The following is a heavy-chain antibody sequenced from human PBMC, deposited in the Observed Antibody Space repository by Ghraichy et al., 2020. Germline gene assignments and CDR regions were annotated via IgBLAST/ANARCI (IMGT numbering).Heavy chain of an antibody. J-gene: IGHJ6*02. CDR2: SSSSSSHT. CDR1: GFSLSDYY. Sequence: GGSLRLSCAASGFSLSDYYMSWIRQAPGKGLEWVSYSSSSSSHTNYADSVKGRFTISRAKNSLYLQMNSLRAEDTAVYYCARGSGVSRFYYFYGMDVWGQGTTVTVSS. D-gene: IGHD3-10*01. V-gene: IGHV3-11*06. CDR3: ARGSGVSRFYYFYGMDV.